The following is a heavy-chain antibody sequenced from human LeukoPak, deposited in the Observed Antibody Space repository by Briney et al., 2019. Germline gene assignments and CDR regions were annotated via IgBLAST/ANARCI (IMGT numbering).Heavy chain of an antibody. D-gene: IGHD2-15*01. V-gene: IGHV1-18*01. CDR1: GYTFTNFG. J-gene: IGHJ4*02. Sequence: ASVKVSCKASGYTFTNFGISWVRQAPGQGLEWMGWISAYNGNTNYAQKLQGRITMTTDTSTNTAYMELRSLRSDDTAVYYCSRSGPGSCSGGSCYSNYWGQGTLDTVSS. CDR2: ISAYNGNT. CDR3: SRSGPGSCSGGSCYSNY.